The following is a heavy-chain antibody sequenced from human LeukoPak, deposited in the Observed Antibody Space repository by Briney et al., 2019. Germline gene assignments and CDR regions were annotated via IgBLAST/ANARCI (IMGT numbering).Heavy chain of an antibody. V-gene: IGHV3-21*01. CDR1: GFTFSTYA. CDR2: ISSSGSYI. J-gene: IGHJ4*02. CDR3: AIVLGERELQGPFF. Sequence: GGSLRLSCAASGFTFSTYAMSWVRRTPGKGLEWVSSISSSGSYIYYADSVKGRFTISRDNAKNSLYLQMNSLRAEDTAVYYCAIVLGERELQGPFFWGQGTLVTVSS. D-gene: IGHD1-26*01.